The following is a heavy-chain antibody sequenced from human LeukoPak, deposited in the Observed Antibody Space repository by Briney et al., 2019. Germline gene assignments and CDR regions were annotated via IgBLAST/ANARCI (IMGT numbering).Heavy chain of an antibody. D-gene: IGHD1-26*01. V-gene: IGHV3-23*01. CDR1: GFTLSNYP. CDR3: ARVRWAYLSYFDP. Sequence: GGSLRLSCAASGFTLSNYPMAWVRQNSGKGLEWVSVIGYSDDYRDYADSVKGRFIISRDNSMNTLYLQMNSLRVEDTAVYYCARVRWAYLSYFDPWGQGTLVTVSS. CDR2: IGYSDDYR. J-gene: IGHJ4*02.